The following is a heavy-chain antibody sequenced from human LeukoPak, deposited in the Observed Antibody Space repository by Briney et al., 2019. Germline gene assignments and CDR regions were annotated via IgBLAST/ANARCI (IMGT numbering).Heavy chain of an antibody. CDR2: IASDGSST. CDR3: ARGRPHGNDY. J-gene: IGHJ4*02. D-gene: IGHD4-23*01. Sequence: GGSLRLSCAASGFTFSSYWMNWVRQAPGKGLVWVSRIASDGSSTTYADSVKGRFGISRDNAKNTLYLQVNSLRVEDTAVYYCARGRPHGNDYWGQGTLVTVSS. V-gene: IGHV3-74*01. CDR1: GFTFSSYW.